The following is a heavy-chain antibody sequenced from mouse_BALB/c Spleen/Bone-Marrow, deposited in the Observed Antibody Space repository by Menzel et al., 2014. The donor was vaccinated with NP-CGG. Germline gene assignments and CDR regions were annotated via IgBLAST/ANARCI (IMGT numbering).Heavy chain of an antibody. D-gene: IGHD2-12*01. V-gene: IGHV5-9-1*01. CDR3: ARLGNDDAMDY. CDR1: GFTFSNYA. CDR2: ISSGGRYT. Sequence: EVMLVESGGGLVKPGGSLKLSCAASGFTFSNYAMSWVRQTPEKRLEWVAIISSGGRYTYYPDSVKGRFTISRDNAKTILYLQMSSLRSEDTAMYYCARLGNDDAMDYWGQGTSVTVSS. J-gene: IGHJ4*01.